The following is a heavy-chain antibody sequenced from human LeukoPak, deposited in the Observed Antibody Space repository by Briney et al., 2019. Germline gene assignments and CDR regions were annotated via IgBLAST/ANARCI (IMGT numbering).Heavy chain of an antibody. CDR3: ARVRGTVTRYYFDY. CDR2: ISSSGSTI. D-gene: IGHD4-17*01. CDR1: GFTVSSNY. J-gene: IGHJ4*02. V-gene: IGHV3-11*04. Sequence: GGSLRLSCTASGFTVSSNYMSWVRQAPGKGLEWVSYISSSGSTIYYADSVKGRFTISRDNAKNSLYLQMNSLRAEDTAVYYCARVRGTVTRYYFDYWGQGTLVTVSS.